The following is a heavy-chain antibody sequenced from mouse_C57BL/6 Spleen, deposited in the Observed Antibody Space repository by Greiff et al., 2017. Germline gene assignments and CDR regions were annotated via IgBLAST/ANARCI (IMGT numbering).Heavy chain of an antibody. CDR2: INPNNGGT. V-gene: IGHV1-26*01. CDR3: AREGDDDYSAWFAY. J-gene: IGHJ3*01. CDR1: GYTFTDYY. Sequence: EVQLQQSGPELVKPGASVKISCKASGYTFTDYYMNWVKQSHGKSLEWIGDINPNNGGTSYNQKFKGKATLTVDKSSSTAYMELRSLTSEDSAVYYCAREGDDDYSAWFAYWGQGTLVTVSA. D-gene: IGHD2-3*01.